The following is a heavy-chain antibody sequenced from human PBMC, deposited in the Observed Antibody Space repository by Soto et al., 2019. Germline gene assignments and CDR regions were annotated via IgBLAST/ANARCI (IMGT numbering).Heavy chain of an antibody. CDR3: ASGLYSGSHARYYFYGLDV. D-gene: IGHD1-26*01. Sequence: QVQLVQSGAEVKRPGSSVRVSCKASGATFTAYAISWVRQAPGQGLEWMGGIIPIFRRVTFAQKFQGRVTITADESTTTAYMEMSPLTSEDTAVYFCASGLYSGSHARYYFYGLDVWGQGTTVTVSS. CDR2: IIPIFRRV. J-gene: IGHJ6*02. CDR1: GATFTAYA. V-gene: IGHV1-69*01.